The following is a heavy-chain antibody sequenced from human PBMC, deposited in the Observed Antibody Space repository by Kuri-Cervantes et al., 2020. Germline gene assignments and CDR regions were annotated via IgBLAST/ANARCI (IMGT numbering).Heavy chain of an antibody. D-gene: IGHD6-13*01. CDR1: GYTFTSYD. CDR3: ARGYSSSWYGWDYGMDV. CDR2: MNPNSGNT. J-gene: IGHJ6*02. V-gene: IGHV1-8*01. Sequence: ASVKVSCKASGYTFTSYDINWVRQATGQGLEWMGWMNPNSGNTGYAQKFQGRVTMTTDTSTSTAYMELRSLRSDDTAVYYCARGYSSSWYGWDYGMDVWGQGTTVTVSS.